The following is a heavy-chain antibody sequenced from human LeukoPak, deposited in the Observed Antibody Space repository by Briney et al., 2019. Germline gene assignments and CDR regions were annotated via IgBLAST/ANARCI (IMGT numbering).Heavy chain of an antibody. Sequence: GASVKVSCKASGYTFTGYYMHWVRQAPGQGLEWMGWINPNSGGTNYAQKFQGRVTMTRDTSASTAYMELSSLRSEDTAVYYCARAFPMREVGYGFDYWGQGTLVTVSS. V-gene: IGHV1-2*02. D-gene: IGHD5-12*01. J-gene: IGHJ4*02. CDR3: ARAFPMREVGYGFDY. CDR2: INPNSGGT. CDR1: GYTFTGYY.